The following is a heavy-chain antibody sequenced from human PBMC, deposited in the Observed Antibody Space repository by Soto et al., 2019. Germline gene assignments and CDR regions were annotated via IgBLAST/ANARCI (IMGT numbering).Heavy chain of an antibody. Sequence: SETLSLTCTVSGGSISSGDYYWSWIRQPPGKGLEWIGYIYYSGSTYYNPSLKSRVTISVDTSKNQFSLKLSSVTAADTAVYYCARFHDYGPTFDYSGQGTLVTVSS. D-gene: IGHD4-17*01. V-gene: IGHV4-30-4*01. CDR1: GGSISSGDYY. CDR3: ARFHDYGPTFDY. CDR2: IYYSGST. J-gene: IGHJ4*02.